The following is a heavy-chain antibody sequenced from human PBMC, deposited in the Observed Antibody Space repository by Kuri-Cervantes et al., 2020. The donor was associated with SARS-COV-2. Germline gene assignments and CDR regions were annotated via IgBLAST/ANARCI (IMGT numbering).Heavy chain of an antibody. CDR3: ARGEGAAPALDAFDI. D-gene: IGHD1-26*01. Sequence: ASVKVSCKASGYTFTSYGISWVRQAPGQGLEWMVWISAYNGNTNYAQKLQGRVTMTTDTSTSTAYMELRSLRSDDTAVYYCARGEGAAPALDAFDIWGQGTMVTVSS. J-gene: IGHJ3*02. CDR1: GYTFTSYG. V-gene: IGHV1-18*01. CDR2: ISAYNGNT.